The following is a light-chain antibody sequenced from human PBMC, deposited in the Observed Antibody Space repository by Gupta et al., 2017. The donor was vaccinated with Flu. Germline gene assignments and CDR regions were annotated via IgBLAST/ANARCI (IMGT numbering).Light chain of an antibody. V-gene: IGLV1-47*01. CDR1: SSNIGGNY. J-gene: IGLJ2*01. CDR3: AAWDDSLSGRV. CDR2: RNS. Sequence: QSVLTQPPSASGTRGQRVTISCPGSSSNIGGNYVYWYQHLPGTAPKLLIYRNSQRPSGVPDRFSGSRSGTSASLAISGLRSEDEADYYCAAWDDSLSGRVFGGGTKLTVL.